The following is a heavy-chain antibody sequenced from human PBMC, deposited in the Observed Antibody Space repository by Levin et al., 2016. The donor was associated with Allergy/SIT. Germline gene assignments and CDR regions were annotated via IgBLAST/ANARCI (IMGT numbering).Heavy chain of an antibody. V-gene: IGHV3-23*01. CDR1: GFTFSNYA. Sequence: GESLKISCAASGFTFSNYAMSWVRQAPGKGLEWVSIISTDGDTTHYVDSVKGRFTISRDNAKNMLYLQMNSLRYEDTAVYYCARVSGSAFDYWGQGTLVTVSS. CDR3: ARVSGSAFDY. CDR2: ISTDGDTT. D-gene: IGHD1-26*01. J-gene: IGHJ4*02.